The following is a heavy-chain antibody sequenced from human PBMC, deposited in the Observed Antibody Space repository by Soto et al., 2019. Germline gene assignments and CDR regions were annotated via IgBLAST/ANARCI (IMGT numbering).Heavy chain of an antibody. CDR2: MSYAGTYK. V-gene: IGHV3-30*18. CDR3: AKEMYPRTVLDSSSPWGDY. Sequence: GSLRLSCAVSGFTFSDCGMHWVRQAPGKGLEWVAVMSYAGTYKYYADSVKGRFTISRDLSGNTLFLQMNSLRLEDTAVYFCAKEMYPRTVLDSSSPWGDYWGQGTLVTVSS. D-gene: IGHD6-6*01. J-gene: IGHJ4*02. CDR1: GFTFSDCG.